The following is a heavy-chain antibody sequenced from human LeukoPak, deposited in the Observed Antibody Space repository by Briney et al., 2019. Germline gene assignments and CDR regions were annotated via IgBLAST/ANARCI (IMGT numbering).Heavy chain of an antibody. J-gene: IGHJ3*01. CDR2: TYYRSNWFY. CDR1: GDFVSGNSVA. V-gene: IGHV6-1*01. Sequence: SQTLSLPCGISGDFVSGNSVAWNWIRQSPSRGLEWLGRTYYRSNWFYDYAVSVKGRLTINPDTSKNQFSLHLNSVTPEDTAVYYCARVQSESLRALDVWGRGTMVTVSS. CDR3: ARVQSESLRALDV.